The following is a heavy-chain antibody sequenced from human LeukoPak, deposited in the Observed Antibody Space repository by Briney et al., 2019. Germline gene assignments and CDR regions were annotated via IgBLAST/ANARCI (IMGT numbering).Heavy chain of an antibody. V-gene: IGHV3-7*03. J-gene: IGHJ4*02. CDR1: GFIFSSYY. Sequence: GGSLRLSCAASGFIFSSYYMTWVRQVPGKGLKWVANINPDGSEKNYVDSVKGRFTISRDNARNSLYLQMNSLRAEDTALYYCARAGARSSDRWWYDYWGQGTLVTVSS. CDR3: ARAGARSSDRWWYDY. CDR2: INPDGSEK. D-gene: IGHD2-15*01.